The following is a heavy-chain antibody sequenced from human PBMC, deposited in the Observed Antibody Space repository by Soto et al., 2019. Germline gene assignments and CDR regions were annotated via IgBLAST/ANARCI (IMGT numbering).Heavy chain of an antibody. V-gene: IGHV1-69*08. D-gene: IGHD2-15*01. J-gene: IGHJ5*02. CDR2: IIPILGIA. CDR3: ARDPRGYCSGGSCYP. CDR1: GGTFSSYT. Sequence: QVQLVQSGAEVKKPGSSVKVSCKASGGTFSSYTISWVRQAPGQGLEWMGRIIPILGIANYAQKFQGRVTITADKSTSTAYMELSSLRSEDTAVYYCARDPRGYCSGGSCYPWGQGTLVTVSP.